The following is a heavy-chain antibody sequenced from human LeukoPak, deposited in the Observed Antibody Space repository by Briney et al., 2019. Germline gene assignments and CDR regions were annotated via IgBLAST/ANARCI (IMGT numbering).Heavy chain of an antibody. Sequence: GSLRLSCAASGFTFSSYAMSWVRQAPGKGLEWVSAFGNSGAIAYYADSVKGRFTISRDNSKNTLYLQMNSLRADDSAVYYCAKEGIAVTGTGTQAFDYWGQGSLVTVSS. CDR1: GFTFSSYA. CDR2: FGNSGAIA. CDR3: AKEGIAVTGTGTQAFDY. V-gene: IGHV3-23*01. D-gene: IGHD6-13*01. J-gene: IGHJ4*02.